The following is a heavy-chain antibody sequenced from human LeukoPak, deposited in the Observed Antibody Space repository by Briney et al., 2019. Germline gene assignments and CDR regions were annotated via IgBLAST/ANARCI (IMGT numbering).Heavy chain of an antibody. Sequence: GGSLRLSCAASGFTFSSYSMNWVRQAPGKGLEWVSYISSSSSTIYYADSVKGRFTISRDNAKNSLYLQMNSLRAEDTAVYYCARASYSGYSSGWYWFDPWGQGTLVTVSS. J-gene: IGHJ5*02. CDR1: GFTFSSYS. V-gene: IGHV3-48*01. CDR3: ARASYSGYSSGWYWFDP. D-gene: IGHD6-19*01. CDR2: ISSSSSTI.